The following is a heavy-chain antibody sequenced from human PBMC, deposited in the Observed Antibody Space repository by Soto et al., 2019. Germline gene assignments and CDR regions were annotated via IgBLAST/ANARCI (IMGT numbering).Heavy chain of an antibody. CDR3: ARDDSSGFGY. J-gene: IGHJ4*02. D-gene: IGHD3-22*01. Sequence: SETLSLTCTVSGGSISSYYWSWIRQPPGKGLEWIGYIYYSGSTNYNPSLKSRVTISVDTSKNQFSLKLSSVTAADTAVYYCARDDSSGFGYWGQGTLVTVSS. CDR1: GGSISSYY. V-gene: IGHV4-59*01. CDR2: IYYSGST.